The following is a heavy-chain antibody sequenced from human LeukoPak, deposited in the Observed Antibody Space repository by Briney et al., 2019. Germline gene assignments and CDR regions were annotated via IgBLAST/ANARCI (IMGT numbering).Heavy chain of an antibody. D-gene: IGHD5-18*01. J-gene: IGHJ4*02. V-gene: IGHV3-9*01. CDR2: ISWNSGSI. CDR3: AKAVYSYGSYFDY. Sequence: GGSLRLSCAASGFTFDDYAMHWVRQAPGKGLEWVSGISWNSGSIGYADSVKGRFTISRDNAKNSLYLQMNSLRAEDTALYYCAKAVYSYGSYFDYWGQGTLVTASS. CDR1: GFTFDDYA.